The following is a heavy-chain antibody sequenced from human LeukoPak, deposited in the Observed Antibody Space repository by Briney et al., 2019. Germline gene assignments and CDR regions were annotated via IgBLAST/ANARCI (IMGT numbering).Heavy chain of an antibody. V-gene: IGHV3-15*01. J-gene: IGHJ6*02. Sequence: GGSLRLSCAASGFTFSSYEMNWVRQAPGKGLEWVGRIKSKSDGGTTDYAAPVKGRFTISRDDSEKTLYLQMNSLKTEDTAVYYCTRVTAYYDYGMDVWGQGTTVTVSS. CDR2: IKSKSDGGTT. CDR1: GFTFSSYE. D-gene: IGHD2-21*02. CDR3: TRVTAYYDYGMDV.